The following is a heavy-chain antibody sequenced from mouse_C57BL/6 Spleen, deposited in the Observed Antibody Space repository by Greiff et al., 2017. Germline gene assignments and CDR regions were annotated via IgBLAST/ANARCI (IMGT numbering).Heavy chain of an antibody. CDR1: GYTFTDYY. V-gene: IGHV1-26*01. J-gene: IGHJ3*01. CDR2: INPNNGGT. CDR3: ARHYSSSYGFAY. D-gene: IGHD1-1*01. Sequence: VQLQQSGPELVKPGASVKISCKASGYTFTDYYMNWVKQSHGKSLEWIGDINPNNGGTSYNQKFKGKATLTVDKSSSTAYMELRSLTSEDSAVYYCARHYSSSYGFAYWGQGTLVTVSA.